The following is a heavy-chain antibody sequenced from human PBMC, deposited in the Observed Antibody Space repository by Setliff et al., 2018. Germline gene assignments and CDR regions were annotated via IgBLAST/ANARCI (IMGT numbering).Heavy chain of an antibody. V-gene: IGHV3-7*01. Sequence: HPGGSLRLSCAASGFTFSSYWMSWVRQAPGKGLEWVANIKQDGSEKYYVDSVKGRFTISRDNAKNSLYLQMNSLRAEDTAVYYCARAREFGGGSYPTNFDYWGQGTLVTVSS. J-gene: IGHJ4*02. CDR2: IKQDGSEK. CDR3: ARAREFGGGSYPTNFDY. D-gene: IGHD1-26*01. CDR1: GFTFSSYW.